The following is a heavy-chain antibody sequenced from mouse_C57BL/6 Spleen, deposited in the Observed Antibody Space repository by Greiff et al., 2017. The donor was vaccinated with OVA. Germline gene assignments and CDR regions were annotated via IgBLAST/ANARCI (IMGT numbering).Heavy chain of an antibody. D-gene: IGHD1-1*01. CDR1: GYTFTSYW. V-gene: IGHV1-55*01. Sequence: QVQLKQPGAELVKPGASVQMSCKASGYTFTSYWITWVKQRPGQGLEWIGDIYPGSGSTNYNEKFKSKATLTVDTSSSTAYMQLSSLTSEDSAVYYCANYYGSSSWYFDVWGTGTTVTVSS. CDR2: IYPGSGST. J-gene: IGHJ1*03. CDR3: ANYYGSSSWYFDV.